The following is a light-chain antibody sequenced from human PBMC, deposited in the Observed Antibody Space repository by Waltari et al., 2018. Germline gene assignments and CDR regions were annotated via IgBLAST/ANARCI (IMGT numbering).Light chain of an antibody. CDR1: QTISGSW. CDR2: GAS. J-gene: IGKJ4*01. V-gene: IGKV3-20*01. Sequence: IALTQSPGTLSLSPGEGATRPCRASQTISGSWLTWYQRKPGQAPRLLIYGASSRATGIPVRFSGSGSGTDFTLTISRLEPEDSAVYYCQQYDGSSVTFGGGTKVEVK. CDR3: QQYDGSSVT.